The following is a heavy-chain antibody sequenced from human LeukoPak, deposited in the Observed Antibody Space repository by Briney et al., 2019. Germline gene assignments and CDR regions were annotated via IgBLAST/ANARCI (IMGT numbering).Heavy chain of an antibody. CDR3: ARDQGALWFGDSSWVWFDP. D-gene: IGHD3-10*01. CDR1: GYTFTGYY. CDR2: SNPNSGGT. Sequence: ASVKVSCKASGYTFTGYYMHWVRQAPGQGLEWMGWSNPNSGGTNYAQKFQGRVPMTRDTSISTAYMELSRLSSDDTAVYYCARDQGALWFGDSSWVWFDPWGQGTLVTVSS. V-gene: IGHV1-2*02. J-gene: IGHJ5*02.